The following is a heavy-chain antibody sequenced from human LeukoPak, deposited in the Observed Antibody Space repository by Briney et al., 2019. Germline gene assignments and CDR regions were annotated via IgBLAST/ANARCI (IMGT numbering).Heavy chain of an antibody. CDR1: GFIFKTYT. CDR2: ITGDCKYI. CDR3: AREGKDYYYDQ. V-gene: IGHV3-21*01. Sequence: GGSLRLSCAASGFIFKTYTMTWVRQAPGKGLEWVSSITGDCKYITYADSVKGRFTISRDNAKNSLYLQVASLRGDDTATYYCAREGKDYYYDQWGQGTLVTVSP. D-gene: IGHD2-15*01. J-gene: IGHJ4*02.